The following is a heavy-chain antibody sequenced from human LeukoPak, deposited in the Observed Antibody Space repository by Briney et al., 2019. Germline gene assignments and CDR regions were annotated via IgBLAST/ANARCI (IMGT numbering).Heavy chain of an antibody. Sequence: GGSLRLSCAASGFTFSSYAMSWVRQAPGKGLERVSAISGSGGSTYYADSVKGRFTISRDNSKNTLYLQMNSLRAEDTAVYYCAKDGTAMVLYFDYWGQGTLVTVSS. CDR2: ISGSGGST. J-gene: IGHJ4*02. CDR3: AKDGTAMVLYFDY. V-gene: IGHV3-23*01. D-gene: IGHD5-18*01. CDR1: GFTFSSYA.